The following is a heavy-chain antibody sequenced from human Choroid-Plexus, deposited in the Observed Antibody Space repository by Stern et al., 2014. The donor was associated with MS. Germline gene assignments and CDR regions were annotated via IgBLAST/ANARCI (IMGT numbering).Heavy chain of an antibody. V-gene: IGHV3-30*18. CDR2: ESYYGSNK. CDR3: AKDRQYLTYFFDH. Sequence: VQLVESGGGVVKPGRPLRLSCVASGFTFGSCAMHWVRQAPGKGLEWVGGESYYGSNKYYAASVKGRFTISRDNSQNTLYMQMSSLKPEDTAVYYCAKDRQYLTYFFDHWGQGSLVTVSS. D-gene: IGHD2/OR15-2a*01. J-gene: IGHJ5*02. CDR1: GFTFGSCA.